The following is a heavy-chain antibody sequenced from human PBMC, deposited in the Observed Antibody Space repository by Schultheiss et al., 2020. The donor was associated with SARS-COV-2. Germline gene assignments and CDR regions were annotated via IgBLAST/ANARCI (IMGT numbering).Heavy chain of an antibody. J-gene: IGHJ4*02. CDR1: GFTFSSYW. CDR3: ARGYCGSSSCHIQEQQLLLF. CDR2: LNRDGSTI. Sequence: GGSLRLSCAASGFTFSSYWMHWVRQAPGKGLVWVSRLNRDGSTINYADSVKGRFTISRDNAKNTLYLQMNSLRAEDTAVYFCARGYCGSSSCHIQEQQLLLFWGQGALGTVSS. V-gene: IGHV3-74*01. D-gene: IGHD2-2*02.